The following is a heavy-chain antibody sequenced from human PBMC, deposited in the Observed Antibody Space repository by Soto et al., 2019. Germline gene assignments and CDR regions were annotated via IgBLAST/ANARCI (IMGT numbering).Heavy chain of an antibody. CDR3: VRGPYNYNSRYFDY. Sequence: LSLTCTVSGGSFSGYFWTWIRQPPGKGLEWLAEINHSGITNYNPSVESRVSMSVDTSKNQFSLRLYSVTAADTAVYYCVRGPYNYNSRYFDYWGQGTLVTVSS. J-gene: IGHJ4*02. D-gene: IGHD1-1*01. CDR2: INHSGIT. CDR1: GGSFSGYF. V-gene: IGHV4-34*01.